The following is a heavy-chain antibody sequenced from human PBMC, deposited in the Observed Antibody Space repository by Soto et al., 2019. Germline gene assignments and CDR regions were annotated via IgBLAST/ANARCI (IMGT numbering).Heavy chain of an antibody. CDR3: VRGPYNYNSRYFDY. Sequence: LSLTCTVSGGSFSGYFWTWIRQPPGKGLEWLAEINHSGITNYNPSVESRVSMSVDTSKNQFSLRLYSVTAADTAVYYCVRGPYNYNSRYFDYWGQGTLVTVSS. J-gene: IGHJ4*02. D-gene: IGHD1-1*01. CDR2: INHSGIT. CDR1: GGSFSGYF. V-gene: IGHV4-34*01.